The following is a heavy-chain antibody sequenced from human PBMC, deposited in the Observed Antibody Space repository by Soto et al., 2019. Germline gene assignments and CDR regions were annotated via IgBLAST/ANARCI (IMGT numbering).Heavy chain of an antibody. Sequence: GGSLRLSCAASGFTFSSYAMSWVRQAPGKGLEWVSAISGSGGSTYYADSVKGRFTISRDNSKNTLYLQMNSLRAEDTAVYYSAKGYDFWSGPYFDYWGQGTLVTVSS. J-gene: IGHJ4*02. CDR3: AKGYDFWSGPYFDY. CDR2: ISGSGGST. V-gene: IGHV3-23*01. D-gene: IGHD3-3*01. CDR1: GFTFSSYA.